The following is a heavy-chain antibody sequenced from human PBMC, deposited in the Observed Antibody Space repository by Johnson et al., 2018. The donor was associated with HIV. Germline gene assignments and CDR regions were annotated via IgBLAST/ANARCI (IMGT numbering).Heavy chain of an antibody. D-gene: IGHD3-22*01. CDR3: ARLPSGYNRDSSGYYFAFDI. CDR1: GFTFRTFP. V-gene: IGHV3-30*04. CDR2: ISYNEDKK. J-gene: IGHJ3*02. Sequence: QVQLVESGGGVVQPGKSLRLSCAASGFTFRTFPMHWVRQAPGKGLEWMAFISYNEDKKYYADSVKGRFTISRDNSKNILYLQMNSLRAEDTATYYCARLPSGYNRDSSGYYFAFDIWGQGTMVTVSS.